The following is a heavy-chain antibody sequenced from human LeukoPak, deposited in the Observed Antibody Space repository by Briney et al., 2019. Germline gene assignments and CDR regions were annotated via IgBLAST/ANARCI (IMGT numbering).Heavy chain of an antibody. CDR3: ARDMRGIGAFDI. Sequence: GGSLRLSCAASGFTFSSYWLHWVRQAPGKGLVWVSRINSDGSSTTYADSVKGRLTISRDNAKNTLYLQMNSLRAEDTAVYYSARDMRGIGAFDIWGQGTMVTVSS. J-gene: IGHJ3*02. CDR2: INSDGSST. V-gene: IGHV3-74*01. CDR1: GFTFSSYW. D-gene: IGHD3-16*01.